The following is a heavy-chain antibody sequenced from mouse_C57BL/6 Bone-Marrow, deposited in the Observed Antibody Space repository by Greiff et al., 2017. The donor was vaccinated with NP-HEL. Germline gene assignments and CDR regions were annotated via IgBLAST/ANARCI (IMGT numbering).Heavy chain of an antibody. V-gene: IGHV1-64*01. Sequence: QVQLQQPGAELVKPGASVKLSCKASGYTFTSYWMHWVKQRPGQGLEWIGMIHPNSGSTNYNEKFKSKATLTVDKSSSTAYMQLSSRTSEDYAVYYWARDWDLYYDAMDYWGQGTSVTVSS. J-gene: IGHJ4*01. D-gene: IGHD4-1*01. CDR2: IHPNSGST. CDR3: ARDWDLYYDAMDY. CDR1: GYTFTSYW.